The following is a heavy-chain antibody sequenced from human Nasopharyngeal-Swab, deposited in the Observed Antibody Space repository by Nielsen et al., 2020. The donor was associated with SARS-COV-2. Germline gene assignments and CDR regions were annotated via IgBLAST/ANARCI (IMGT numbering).Heavy chain of an antibody. Sequence: GGSLRLSCEASGFLFDDYAMHWVRQAPGKGLEWVSGITWNSGSIGYADSVEGRFTISRDNAKNSLYLQMNSLRLEDTAFYYCAKEGGLVESNGWYYFDYWGQGTLVTVSS. CDR2: ITWNSGSI. V-gene: IGHV3-9*01. D-gene: IGHD6-19*01. J-gene: IGHJ4*02. CDR3: AKEGGLVESNGWYYFDY. CDR1: GFLFDDYA.